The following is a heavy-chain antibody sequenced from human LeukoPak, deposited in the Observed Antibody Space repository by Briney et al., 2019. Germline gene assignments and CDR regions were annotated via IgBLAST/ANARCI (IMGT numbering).Heavy chain of an antibody. V-gene: IGHV3-23*01. CDR1: GFTFSSYA. CDR2: ISGSGGST. J-gene: IGHJ4*02. D-gene: IGHD3-22*01. CDR3: AREKAGSYDKAFDY. Sequence: GGSLRLSCAASGFTFSSYAMSWVRQAPGKGLEWVSAISGSGGSTYYADSVKGRFTISRDNAKNSLYLQMNSLRAEDTAVYYCAREKAGSYDKAFDYWGQGTLVTVSS.